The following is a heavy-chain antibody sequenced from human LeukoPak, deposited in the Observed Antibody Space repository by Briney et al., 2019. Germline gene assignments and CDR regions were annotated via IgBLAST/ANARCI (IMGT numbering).Heavy chain of an antibody. V-gene: IGHV3-23*01. Sequence: GGSLRLSCAASGFTFSSYAMSWVRQAPGKGLEWVSAISGSGGSTYYADSVKGRFTIPRDNSKNTLYLQMSSLRAEDTAVYYCAKGLGYCSSTSCYTGDAFDIWGQGTMVTVSS. J-gene: IGHJ3*02. CDR1: GFTFSSYA. D-gene: IGHD2-2*02. CDR2: ISGSGGST. CDR3: AKGLGYCSSTSCYTGDAFDI.